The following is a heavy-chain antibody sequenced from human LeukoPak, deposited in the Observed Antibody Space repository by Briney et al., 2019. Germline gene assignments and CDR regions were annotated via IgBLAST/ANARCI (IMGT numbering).Heavy chain of an antibody. J-gene: IGHJ3*02. Sequence: PGGSLRLSCAASGFTFDDYGLSWVRQAPGKGLEWVSGINWNGGSTGYADSVKGRFTISRDNAKNTLYLQVNSLRAEDTAMYYCARNILFAFDIWGQGTMVTVSS. D-gene: IGHD2/OR15-2a*01. V-gene: IGHV3-20*04. CDR2: INWNGGST. CDR3: ARNILFAFDI. CDR1: GFTFDDYG.